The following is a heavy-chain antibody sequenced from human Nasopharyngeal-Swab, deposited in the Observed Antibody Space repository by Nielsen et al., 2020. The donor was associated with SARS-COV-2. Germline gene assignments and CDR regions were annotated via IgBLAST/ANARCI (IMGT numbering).Heavy chain of an antibody. V-gene: IGHV4-61*01. CDR3: AGIVGADGSIGMDV. D-gene: IGHD1-26*01. CDR2: IYYSGSP. J-gene: IGHJ6*02. CDR1: GGSVSSGSYY. Sequence: SETLSLTCTVSGGSVSSGSYYWSWLRQPPGKGLEWIGHIYYSGSPNYKTSLKSRVTISVDTSKNQFSLKLNSVTAADTAVYYCAGIVGADGSIGMDVWGQGTTVTVSS.